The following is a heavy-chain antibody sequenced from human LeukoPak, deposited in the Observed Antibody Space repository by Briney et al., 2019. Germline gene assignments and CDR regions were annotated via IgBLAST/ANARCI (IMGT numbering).Heavy chain of an antibody. V-gene: IGHV1-2*02. Sequence: GASVKVSCKASGYTFTGYYMHWGRQAPGQGLEWMGWINPNSGGTNYAQKFQGRVTVTRDTSISTAYMELSRLRSDDTAVYYCARCKYSYYDFWSGEPPPLDYWGQGTLVTVSS. CDR2: INPNSGGT. D-gene: IGHD3-3*01. J-gene: IGHJ4*02. CDR1: GYTFTGYY. CDR3: ARCKYSYYDFWSGEPPPLDY.